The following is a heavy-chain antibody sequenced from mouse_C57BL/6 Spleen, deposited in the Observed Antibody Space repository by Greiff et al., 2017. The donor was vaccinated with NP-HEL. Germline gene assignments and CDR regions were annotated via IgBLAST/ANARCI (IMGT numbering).Heavy chain of an antibody. J-gene: IGHJ4*01. CDR2: IDPENGDT. Sequence: EVKLQESGAELVRPGASVKLSCTASGFNIKDDYMHWVKQRPEQGLEWIGWIDPENGDTEYASKFQGKATITADTSSNTAYLQLSSLTSEDTAVYYCTTSEPGAMDYWGQGTSVTVSS. CDR1: GFNIKDDY. CDR3: TTSEPGAMDY. V-gene: IGHV14-4*01.